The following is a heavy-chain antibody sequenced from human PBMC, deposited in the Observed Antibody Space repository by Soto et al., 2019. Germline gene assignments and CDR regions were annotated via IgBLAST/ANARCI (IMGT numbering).Heavy chain of an antibody. J-gene: IGHJ3*01. CDR3: AKGWTFISADGFDF. CDR1: GFSFDNVA. Sequence: VHLEESGGGWIQPGRSLKVTCAASGFSFDNVAMHWVRQAPGKGLEWVAGISWSSHETGYADSVKGRFTISRDNAKNSLYLQMTSLRAEDTALYYCAKGWTFISADGFDFWGQGTMVTVSS. D-gene: IGHD3-10*01. CDR2: ISWSSHET. V-gene: IGHV3-9*01.